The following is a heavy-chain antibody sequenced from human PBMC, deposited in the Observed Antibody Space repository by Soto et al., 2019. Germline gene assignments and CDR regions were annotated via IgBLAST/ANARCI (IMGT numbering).Heavy chain of an antibody. V-gene: IGHV4-31*03. J-gene: IGHJ4*02. CDR3: ARVVSGSYFDY. CDR2: IYYSGTT. Sequence: QVQLQESGPGLVKASQTLSLTSTVSGGSITTGGYFWSWIRQHPGKGLEWIGYIYYSGTTHYNPSITSRVTISVDTSNNQFSLKLSSVTAADTAVYDCARVVSGSYFDYWGQGTRVTVS. D-gene: IGHD1-26*01. CDR1: GGSITTGGYF.